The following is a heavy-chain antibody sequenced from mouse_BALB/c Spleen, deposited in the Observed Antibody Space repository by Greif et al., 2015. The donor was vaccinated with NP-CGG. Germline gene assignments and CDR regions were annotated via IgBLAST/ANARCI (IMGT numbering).Heavy chain of an antibody. J-gene: IGHJ2*01. V-gene: IGHV5-17*02. Sequence: EVKVVESGGGLVQPGGSRKLSCAASGFTFSSFGMHWVRQALEKGLEWVAYISSGSSTIYYADTVKGRFTISRDNPKNTLFLQMTSLRSEDTAMYYCARLFDYWGQGTTLTVSS. CDR3: ARLFDY. CDR1: GFTFSSFG. CDR2: ISSGSSTI.